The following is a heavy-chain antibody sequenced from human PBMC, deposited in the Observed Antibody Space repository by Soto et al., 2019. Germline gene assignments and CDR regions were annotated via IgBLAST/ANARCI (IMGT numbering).Heavy chain of an antibody. J-gene: IGHJ5*02. CDR3: ASSYYDFWSGYYANWFDP. D-gene: IGHD3-3*01. CDR2: TYYRSKWYN. Sequence: SQTLSLTCAISGDSVSSNSAAWNWIRQSPSRGLEWLGRTYYRSKWYNDYAVSVKSRITINPDTSKNQFSLQLNSVTPEDTAVYYCASSYYDFWSGYYANWFDPWGQGTLVTVSS. V-gene: IGHV6-1*01. CDR1: GDSVSSNSAA.